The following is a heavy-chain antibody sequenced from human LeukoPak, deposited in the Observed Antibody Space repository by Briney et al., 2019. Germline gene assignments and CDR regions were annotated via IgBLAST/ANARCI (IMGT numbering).Heavy chain of an antibody. V-gene: IGHV3-30*04. CDR3: ARRPLPSTLATVQLDS. CDR2: ISFDGRNK. J-gene: IGHJ4*02. D-gene: IGHD5-12*01. Sequence: PGGSLRLSCAASGFTFNTYAMHWVRQAPGKGLEWVAVISFDGRNKYYTDSVEGRFTISRDNSKNTLYLQMNSLREDDRAMYYCARRPLPSTLATVQLDSWGQGTLVTVSP. CDR1: GFTFNTYA.